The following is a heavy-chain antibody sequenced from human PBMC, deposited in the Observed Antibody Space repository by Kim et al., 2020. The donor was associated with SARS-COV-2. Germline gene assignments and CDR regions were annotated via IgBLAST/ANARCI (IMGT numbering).Heavy chain of an antibody. Sequence: GGSLRLSCAASGFSFTSYAMTWVRQAPGKGLEWVATISGSGGDAYYADSVKGRFTISRDNSKNTLYLQMNSLRAQDTALYFCAKDRVVRGIMGAFASWGQGTLVTVSS. V-gene: IGHV3-23*01. CDR2: ISGSGGDA. J-gene: IGHJ4*02. CDR1: GFSFTSYA. D-gene: IGHD3-10*01. CDR3: AKDRVVRGIMGAFAS.